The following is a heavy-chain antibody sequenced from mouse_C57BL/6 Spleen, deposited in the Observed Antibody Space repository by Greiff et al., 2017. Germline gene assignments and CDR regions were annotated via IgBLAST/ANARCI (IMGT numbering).Heavy chain of an antibody. J-gene: IGHJ1*03. CDR1: GYTFTDYY. V-gene: IGHV1-26*01. CDR2: INPNNGGT. CDR3: ARHGSTLGYFEV. Sequence: VQLQQSGPELVKPGASVKISCKASGYTFTDYYMNWVQQSHGKSLEWIGDINPNNGGTSYNQKFKGKATLTVDKSSSTAYMERRSLTSEDSAVYYCARHGSTLGYFEVWGTGTTVTVSS. D-gene: IGHD1-1*01.